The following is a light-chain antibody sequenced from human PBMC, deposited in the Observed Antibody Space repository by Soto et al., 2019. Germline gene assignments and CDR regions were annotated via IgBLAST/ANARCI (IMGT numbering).Light chain of an antibody. Sequence: DIVMTQSPLSLPVTPGEPASISCRSSQTLLHSNGYNYLDWYLQKPGQSPQLLIYLGSNLASGVPDRFSGSGSGTDFTLKISRVEAEDVGVYYGLQALQTPYTFGQGTKLDIK. V-gene: IGKV2-28*01. J-gene: IGKJ2*01. CDR3: LQALQTPYT. CDR2: LGS. CDR1: QTLLHSNGYNY.